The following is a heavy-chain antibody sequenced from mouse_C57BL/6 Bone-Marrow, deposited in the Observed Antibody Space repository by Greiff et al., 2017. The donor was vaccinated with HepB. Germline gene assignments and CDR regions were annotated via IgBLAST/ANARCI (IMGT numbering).Heavy chain of an antibody. CDR2: IYPRSGNN. V-gene: IGHV1-81*01. Sequence: AQLQQSGAELARPGASVKLSCKASGYTFTSYGISWVKQRTGQGLEWIGEIYPRSGNNYYNEKFKGKATLTADKSSSTAYMELRSLTSEDSAVYFCARETTVAHYYAMDYWGQGTSVTVSS. CDR1: GYTFTSYG. D-gene: IGHD1-1*01. CDR3: ARETTVAHYYAMDY. J-gene: IGHJ4*01.